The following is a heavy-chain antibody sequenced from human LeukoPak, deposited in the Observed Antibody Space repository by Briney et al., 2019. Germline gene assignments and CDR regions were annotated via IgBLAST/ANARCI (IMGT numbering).Heavy chain of an antibody. Sequence: ASVKVSCKASGYTFTSYDINWVRQATGQGLERMGWTNPNSGNTGYAQKFQGRVTMTRNTSISTAYMELSSLRSEDTAVYYSARHRGALDYWGQGTLVTVSS. D-gene: IGHD3-10*01. CDR2: TNPNSGNT. CDR3: ARHRGALDY. V-gene: IGHV1-8*01. CDR1: GYTFTSYD. J-gene: IGHJ4*02.